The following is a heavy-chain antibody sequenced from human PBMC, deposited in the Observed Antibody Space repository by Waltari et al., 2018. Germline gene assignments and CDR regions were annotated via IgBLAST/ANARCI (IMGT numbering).Heavy chain of an antibody. D-gene: IGHD3-3*01. V-gene: IGHV4-39*01. Sequence: QLQLQESGPGLVKPSENLSLTCTVSGGSISSSSYYWGWIRQPPGKGLEWIGSIYYSGSTYYNPSLKSRVTISVDTSKNQFSLKLSSVTAADTAVYYCVLWSGYYYDYWGQGTLVTVSS. J-gene: IGHJ4*02. CDR1: GGSISSSSYY. CDR3: VLWSGYYYDY. CDR2: IYYSGST.